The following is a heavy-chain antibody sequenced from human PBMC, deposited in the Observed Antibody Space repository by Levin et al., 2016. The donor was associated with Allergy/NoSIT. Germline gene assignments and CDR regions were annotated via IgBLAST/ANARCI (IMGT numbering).Heavy chain of an antibody. CDR3: ARVGRLRYNWNYLNWFDP. CDR2: TYYRSKWYN. D-gene: IGHD1-7*01. V-gene: IGHV6-1*01. J-gene: IGHJ5*02. CDR1: GDSVSSNSAA. Sequence: SQTLSLTCAISGDSVSSNSAAWNWIRQSPSRGLEWLGRTYYRSKWYNDYAVSVKSRITINPDTSKNQFSLQLNSVTPEDTAVYYCARVGRLRYNWNYLNWFDPWGQGTLVTVSS.